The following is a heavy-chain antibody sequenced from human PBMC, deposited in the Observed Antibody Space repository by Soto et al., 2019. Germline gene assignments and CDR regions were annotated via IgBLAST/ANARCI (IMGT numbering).Heavy chain of an antibody. D-gene: IGHD3-10*01. V-gene: IGHV3-7*03. Sequence: PGGSLRLSCVASGFTFTTYWMSWVRQAPGKGLQWVANIRQDGGAQYYVDSVKGRFTISRDNAKNSVYLQMDSLRVEDTAVYYCVRGGHGSGSYMGSSWGQGIPVTVYS. CDR1: GFTFTTYW. J-gene: IGHJ5*02. CDR2: IRQDGGAQ. CDR3: VRGGHGSGSYMGSS.